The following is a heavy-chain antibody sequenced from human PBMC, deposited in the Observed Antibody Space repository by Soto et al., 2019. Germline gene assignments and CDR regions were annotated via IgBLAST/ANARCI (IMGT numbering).Heavy chain of an antibody. CDR2: IYYSGST. CDR1: GGSISSYD. D-gene: IGHD2-8*01. V-gene: IGHV4-59*01. Sequence: SETLSLTCTVSGGSISSYDGSWIRQPPGKGLEWIGYIYYSGSTNYNPSLKSRVTISVDTSKNQFSLKLSSVTAADTAVYYCARDGRYCTNGVCPYYFDYWGQGTLVTVSS. CDR3: ARDGRYCTNGVCPYYFDY. J-gene: IGHJ4*02.